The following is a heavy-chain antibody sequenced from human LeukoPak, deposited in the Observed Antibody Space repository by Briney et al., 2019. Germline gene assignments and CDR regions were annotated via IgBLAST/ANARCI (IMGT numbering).Heavy chain of an antibody. CDR2: ISYSGST. D-gene: IGHD3-3*01. V-gene: IGHV4-59*01. CDR3: ARLMSGYPYYFDY. J-gene: IGHJ4*02. Sequence: SETLSLTCTVSGGSISSYFWSWIRQPPGKGLEWIGYISYSGSTNYNPSLNSRATISGDTSKNQFSLKPSSVTAADTAVYYCARLMSGYPYYFDYWGQGTLVTVSS. CDR1: GGSISSYF.